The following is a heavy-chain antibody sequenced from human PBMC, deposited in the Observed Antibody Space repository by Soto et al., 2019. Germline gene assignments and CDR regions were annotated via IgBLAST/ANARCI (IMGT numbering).Heavy chain of an antibody. V-gene: IGHV3-13*04. CDR1: GFTFSTYD. Sequence: EVQLVESGGGLVQPGGSLGLSCAASGFTFSTYDMYWVRQGAGKGLECVSSIGVAGDTYYAGSVKGRFTISRENAKNSLYLQMNSLTAGDTAVYYCARDRGYCTSTNCEQAFDIWGQGTMVTVSS. D-gene: IGHD2-2*01. CDR3: ARDRGYCTSTNCEQAFDI. J-gene: IGHJ3*02. CDR2: IGVAGDT.